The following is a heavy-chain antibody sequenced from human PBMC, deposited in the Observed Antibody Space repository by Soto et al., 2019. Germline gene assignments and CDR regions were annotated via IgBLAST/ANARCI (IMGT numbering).Heavy chain of an antibody. Sequence: SETLSLTCAVYGGSFSGYYWSWIRQPPGKGLEWIGEINHSGSTNYNPSLKSRVTISVDTSKNQFSLKLSSVTAADTAVYCCARARPHRGSLDYWGQGTLVTVSS. CDR1: GGSFSGYY. D-gene: IGHD1-26*01. V-gene: IGHV4-34*01. CDR2: INHSGST. J-gene: IGHJ4*02. CDR3: ARARPHRGSLDY.